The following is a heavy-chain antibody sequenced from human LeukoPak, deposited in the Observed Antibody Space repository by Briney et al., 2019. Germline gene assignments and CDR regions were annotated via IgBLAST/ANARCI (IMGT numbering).Heavy chain of an antibody. J-gene: IGHJ5*02. CDR2: IYYSGST. CDR3: ARDGYGFWSGYHNWFDP. V-gene: IGHV4-39*07. CDR1: GGSISSSSYY. Sequence: SETLSLTCTVSGGSISSSSYYWGWIRQPPGKGLEWIGSIYYSGSTYYNPSLKSRVTISVDTSKNQFSLKLSSVTAADTAVYYCARDGYGFWSGYHNWFDPWGQGTLVTVSS. D-gene: IGHD3-3*01.